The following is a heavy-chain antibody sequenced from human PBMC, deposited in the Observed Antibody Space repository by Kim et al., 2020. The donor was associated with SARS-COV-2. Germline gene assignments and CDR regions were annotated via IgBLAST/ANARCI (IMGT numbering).Heavy chain of an antibody. CDR2: INWDSNTI. Sequence: GGSLRLSCAASGFTFYDCAMHWVRQAPGKGPEWVSGINWDSNTIAYADSVKGRFTISRDNARNSLYLQMNSLRVEDTALYYCVKDLELCVDWFVRGDTWGQGTRVTVSP. CDR1: GFTFYDCA. J-gene: IGHJ5*02. CDR3: VKDLELCVDWFVRGDT. V-gene: IGHV3-9*01. D-gene: IGHD3-9*01.